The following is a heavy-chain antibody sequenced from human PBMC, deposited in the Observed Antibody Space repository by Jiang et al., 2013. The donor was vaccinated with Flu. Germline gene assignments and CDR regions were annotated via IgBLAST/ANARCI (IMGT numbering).Heavy chain of an antibody. CDR3: ARGNVGYHYYYYYMDV. CDR1: GGSISSYY. CDR2: IYTSGST. D-gene: IGHD5-18*01. J-gene: IGHJ6*03. V-gene: IGHV4-4*07. Sequence: LLKPSETLSLTCTVSGGSISSYYWSWIRQPAGKGLEWIGRIYTSGSTNYNPSLKSRVTMSVDTSKNQFSLKLSSVTAADTAVYYCARGNVGYHYYYYYMDVWGKGTTVTVSS.